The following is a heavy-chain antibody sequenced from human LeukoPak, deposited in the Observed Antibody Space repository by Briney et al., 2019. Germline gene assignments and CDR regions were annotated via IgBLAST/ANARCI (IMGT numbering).Heavy chain of an antibody. CDR3: ARDGSWSSIGGLGY. CDR2: INPGGGYT. D-gene: IGHD2-15*01. CDR1: GYSFNSYY. Sequence: GASVKVSCKAFGYSFNSYYMNWERQAPGQGLEWMGKINPGGGYTKYTQKFQGRFTMTSDTSTSTVYMEFSNLRPDDTAVYFCARDGSWSSIGGLGYWGQGTLVSVSS. V-gene: IGHV1-46*02. J-gene: IGHJ4*02.